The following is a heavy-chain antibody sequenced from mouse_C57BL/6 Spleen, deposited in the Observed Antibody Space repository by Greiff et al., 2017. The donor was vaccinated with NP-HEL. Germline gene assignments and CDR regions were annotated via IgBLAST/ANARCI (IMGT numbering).Heavy chain of an antibody. V-gene: IGHV5-9-1*02. CDR3: TRVHGSSNDYFDY. Sequence: DVHLVESGPGLVKPGGSLKLSCAASGFTFSSYAMSWVRQTPEKRLELVAHISSGGGYIYYADTVKGRFTISRDNARNTLYLQMSSLKYEDTAMYYCTRVHGSSNDYFDYWGQGTTLTVSS. J-gene: IGHJ2*01. CDR2: ISSGGGYI. D-gene: IGHD1-1*01. CDR1: GFTFSSYA.